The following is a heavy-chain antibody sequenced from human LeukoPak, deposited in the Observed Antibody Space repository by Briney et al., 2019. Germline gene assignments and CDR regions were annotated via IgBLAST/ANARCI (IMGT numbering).Heavy chain of an antibody. J-gene: IGHJ4*02. V-gene: IGHV1-18*01. D-gene: IGHD2-2*02. CDR2: ISAYNGNT. CDR1: GYTFTSYG. Sequence: ASVKASCKASGYTFTSYGISWVRQAPGQGLEWMGWISAYNGNTNYAQKLQGRVTMTTDTSTSTAYMELRSLRSDDTAVYYCASVHQLLYYSAFDYWGQGTLVTVSS. CDR3: ASVHQLLYYSAFDY.